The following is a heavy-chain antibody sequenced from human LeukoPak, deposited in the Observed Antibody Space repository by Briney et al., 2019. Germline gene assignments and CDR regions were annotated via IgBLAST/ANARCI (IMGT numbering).Heavy chain of an antibody. V-gene: IGHV3-21*01. J-gene: IGHJ4*02. CDR2: ISSSSDYI. CDR3: ARLVGAGLDY. Sequence: GGSLRLSCAASGFTFSYYSINWVRQAPGKGLEWVSSISSSSDYIYYADSVKGRLTISRDNAKNSLYLQMNSLRAEDTAVYYCARLVGAGLDYWGQGTLVTVSS. CDR1: GFTFSYYS. D-gene: IGHD1-26*01.